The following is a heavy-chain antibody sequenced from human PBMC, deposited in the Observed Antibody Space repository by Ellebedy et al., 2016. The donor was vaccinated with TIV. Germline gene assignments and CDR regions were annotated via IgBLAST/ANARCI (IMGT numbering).Heavy chain of an antibody. D-gene: IGHD2-21*01. V-gene: IGHV3-7*02. CDR1: GFTFSSYW. CDR2: IKHDGSDK. Sequence: GESLKISXAASGFTFSSYWMSWVRQAPGKGLEWVANIKHDGSDKYYVDSVKGRFTISRDNAKNSLYLQMNSLRAEDTAVYYCVTAGRESCGGDCYYSFDYWGQGTLVTVSS. J-gene: IGHJ4*02. CDR3: VTAGRESCGGDCYYSFDY.